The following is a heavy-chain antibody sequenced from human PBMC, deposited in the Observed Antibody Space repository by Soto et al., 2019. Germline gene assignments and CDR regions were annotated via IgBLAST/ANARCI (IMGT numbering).Heavy chain of an antibody. V-gene: IGHV3-23*01. CDR3: AKDSYYYGSGSYNY. CDR2: ISGSGGST. J-gene: IGHJ4*02. CDR1: GFTFSSYA. D-gene: IGHD3-10*01. Sequence: EVQLLESGGGLVQPGGSLRLSCAASGFTFSSYAMSWVRQAPGKGLEWVSAISGSGGSTYYTDSVKGRFTISRDNSKNTLYLQMNSLRAEDTAVYYCAKDSYYYGSGSYNYWGQGTLVTVSS.